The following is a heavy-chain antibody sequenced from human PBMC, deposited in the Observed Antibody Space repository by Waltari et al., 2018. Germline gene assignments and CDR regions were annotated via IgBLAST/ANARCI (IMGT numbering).Heavy chain of an antibody. CDR3: ARETTVTTGIDY. V-gene: IGHV4-34*01. J-gene: IGHJ4*02. CDR2: INHSGST. Sequence: QVQLQQWGAGLLKPSETLSLTCAVYGGSFSGYYWSWIRQPPGKGLEWIGEINHSGSTNYNPSLKSRVTISVDTSKNQFSLKLSSVTAADTAVYYCARETTVTTGIDYWGQGTLVTVSS. D-gene: IGHD4-17*01. CDR1: GGSFSGYY.